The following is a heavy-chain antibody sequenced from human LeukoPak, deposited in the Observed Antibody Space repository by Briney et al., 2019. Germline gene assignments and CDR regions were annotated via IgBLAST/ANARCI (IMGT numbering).Heavy chain of an antibody. Sequence: PSETLSLTCTVSDGFINISSYYLRWIRQPPGKGLEWIGSIYYSGSTHYNPSLKSRFTISVDTSKNQFSLKLSSLTAADTAVYYCASPPSSFSGPLVGPFDYWGQGTLVTVSS. CDR1: DGFINISSYY. J-gene: IGHJ4*02. CDR3: ASPPSSFSGPLVGPFDY. CDR2: IYYSGST. V-gene: IGHV4-39*01. D-gene: IGHD6-19*01.